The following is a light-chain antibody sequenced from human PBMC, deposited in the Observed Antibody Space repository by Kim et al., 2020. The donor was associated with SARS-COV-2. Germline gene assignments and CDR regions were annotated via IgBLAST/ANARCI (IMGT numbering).Light chain of an antibody. CDR1: QSLVHSDGNTY. CDR2: KVS. V-gene: IGKV2-30*02. J-gene: IGKJ1*01. CDR3: MQATHWPPCT. Sequence: ASISCRTSQSLVHSDGNTYLNGVQQRPGQSPRRLIYKVSHRDSGVPDRFSGSESDTDFTLKISMVETEDVGVYYCMQATHWPPCTFGQGTKVDLK.